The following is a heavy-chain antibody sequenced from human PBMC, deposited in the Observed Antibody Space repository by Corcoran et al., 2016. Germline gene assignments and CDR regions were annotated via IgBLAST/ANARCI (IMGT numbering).Heavy chain of an antibody. CDR1: GGTFSSYA. V-gene: IGHV1-69*01. CDR3: ARVWFPPGPAALYYYGMDV. Sequence: QVQLVQSGAEVKKPGSSVKVSCKASGGTFSSYAISWVRQAPGQGLEWMGGIIPIFGTANYAQKFQGRVTITADESTSTAYMELSSLRSEDTAWYYCARVWFPPGPAALYYYGMDVWGQGTTVTVSS. J-gene: IGHJ6*02. D-gene: IGHD2-2*01. CDR2: IIPIFGTA.